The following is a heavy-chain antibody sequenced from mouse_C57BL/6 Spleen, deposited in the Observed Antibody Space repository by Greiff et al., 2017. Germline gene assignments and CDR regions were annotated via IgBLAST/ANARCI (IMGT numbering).Heavy chain of an antibody. CDR2: INPGSGGT. D-gene: IGHD2-5*01. CDR1: GYAFTNYL. V-gene: IGHV1-54*01. Sequence: QVQLQQSGAELVRPGTSVKVSCKASGYAFTNYLIEWVKQRPGQGLEWIGVINPGSGGTNYNEKFKGKATLTADKSSITAYMQLSSLTSEDSAVYFCARSGSNYSAWFAYWGQGTLVTVSA. J-gene: IGHJ3*01. CDR3: ARSGSNYSAWFAY.